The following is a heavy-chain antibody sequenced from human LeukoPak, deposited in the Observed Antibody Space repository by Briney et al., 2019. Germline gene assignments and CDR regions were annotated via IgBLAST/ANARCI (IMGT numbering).Heavy chain of an antibody. J-gene: IGHJ4*02. V-gene: IGHV3-9*01. Sequence: GGSLRLSCAASGFTFSSYAMSWVRQAPGKGLEWVSGISWNSGSIGYADSVKGRFTISRDNAKNSLYLQMNSLRAEDTALYYCASDTYGSGSGIFDYWGQGTLVTVSS. CDR1: GFTFSSYA. D-gene: IGHD3-10*01. CDR3: ASDTYGSGSGIFDY. CDR2: ISWNSGSI.